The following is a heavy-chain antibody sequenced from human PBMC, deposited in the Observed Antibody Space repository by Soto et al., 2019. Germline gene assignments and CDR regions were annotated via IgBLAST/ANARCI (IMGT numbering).Heavy chain of an antibody. CDR2: IIPIFGTA. CDR1: GGTFSSYA. Sequence: QVQLVQSGAEVKKPGSSVKVSCKASGGTFSSYAISWVRQAPGQGLEWMGGIIPIFGTANYAQKFQGRVTITADESTSTAYMELSSLRSEDTAVYYCARGGKNYYGSSGYYYWFDPWGQGTLVTVSS. J-gene: IGHJ5*02. D-gene: IGHD3-22*01. V-gene: IGHV1-69*01. CDR3: ARGGKNYYGSSGYYYWFDP.